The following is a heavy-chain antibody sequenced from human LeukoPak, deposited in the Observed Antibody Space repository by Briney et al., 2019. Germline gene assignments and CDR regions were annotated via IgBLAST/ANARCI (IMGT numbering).Heavy chain of an antibody. CDR3: ARDNYDYDWGSYCQRNPEYFQH. D-gene: IGHD3-16*01. J-gene: IGHJ1*01. CDR1: GGSISSGDYY. CDR2: IYSTGST. Sequence: PSXTLSLTCTVSGGSISSGDYYWSWLRQPPGEGLQWIVSIYSTGSTNYNPSLKSRVTISLDTSKNLFSLKLSSVTAADTAVYYCARDNYDYDWGSYCQRNPEYFQHWGQGTLVTVSS. V-gene: IGHV4-30-4*08.